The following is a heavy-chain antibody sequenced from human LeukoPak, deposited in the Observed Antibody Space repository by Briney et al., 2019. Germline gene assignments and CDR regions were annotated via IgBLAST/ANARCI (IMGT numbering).Heavy chain of an antibody. CDR1: GGTFSSYA. CDR3: AKLRGSGFLYYFDY. CDR2: IIPIFGTA. J-gene: IGHJ4*02. Sequence: SVKVSCKASGGTFSSYAISWVRQAPGQGLEWMGGIIPIFGTANYAQKFQGRVTITTDESTSTAYMELSSLRSEDTAVYYCAKLRGSGFLYYFDYWGQGTLVTVSS. D-gene: IGHD3-22*01. V-gene: IGHV1-69*05.